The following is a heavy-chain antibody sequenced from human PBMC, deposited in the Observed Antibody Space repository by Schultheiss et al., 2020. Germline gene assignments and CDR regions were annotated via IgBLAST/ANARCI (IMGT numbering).Heavy chain of an antibody. J-gene: IGHJ1*01. CDR1: GFSTSTNTVA. CDR2: IDWRDEK. Sequence: SGPTLVKPTQTLTLTCTFSGFSTSTNTVAVAWIRQPPGKALEWLALIDWRDEKRYSPSLRSRLTITKDTSKNQVVLTMTNMDPVDTATYYCTHRPAGDVGLHFQDWGQGTLVTVS. D-gene: IGHD2-21*02. V-gene: IGHV2-5*01. CDR3: THRPAGDVGLHFQD.